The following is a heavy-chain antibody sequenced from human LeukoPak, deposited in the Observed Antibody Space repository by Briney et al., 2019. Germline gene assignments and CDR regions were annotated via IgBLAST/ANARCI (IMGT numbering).Heavy chain of an antibody. CDR1: GYTFTSYG. CDR3: ARAPSYYGSGSYKSRKYWYFDL. V-gene: IGHV1-18*03. CDR2: NSAYNGNT. J-gene: IGHJ2*01. D-gene: IGHD3-10*01. Sequence: ASVKVSCKASGYTFTSYGISWVRPAPGQGREWMGWNSAYNGNTNYAQKLQGRVTMTTDTSTSTAYIELRSLRSDDMAVYYCARAPSYYGSGSYKSRKYWYFDLWGRGTLVTVSS.